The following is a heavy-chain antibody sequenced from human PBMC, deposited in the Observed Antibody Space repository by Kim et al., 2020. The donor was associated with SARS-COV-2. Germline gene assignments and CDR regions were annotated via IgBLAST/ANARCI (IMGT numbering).Heavy chain of an antibody. CDR2: GGCR. D-gene: IGHD3-3*02. V-gene: IGHV3-74*01. J-gene: IGHJ4*02. CDR3: TSIFEY. Sequence: GGCRYYGGSVTGRFTTSRDNANNMVYLQMNSLRVDDTAIYYCTSIFEYWGQGALVTVSS.